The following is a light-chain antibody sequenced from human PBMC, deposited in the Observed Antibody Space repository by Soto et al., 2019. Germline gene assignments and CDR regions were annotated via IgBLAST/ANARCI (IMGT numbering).Light chain of an antibody. V-gene: IGKV2-24*01. CDR3: MQSAQFPLT. Sequence: IVLTQSPLRSAVALGQSASISCRSSQSLAHSDGDTYLSWLHQGPGQSPRLLLYKVSNRFPGVPDRFSGRGAGTDFTLKINRVEAEDAGTYYCMQSAQFPLTFGGGTPVEI. J-gene: IGKJ4*01. CDR2: KVS. CDR1: QSLAHSDGDTY.